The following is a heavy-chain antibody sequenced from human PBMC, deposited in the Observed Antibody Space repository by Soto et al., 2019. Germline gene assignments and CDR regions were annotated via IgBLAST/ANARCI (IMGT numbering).Heavy chain of an antibody. CDR3: ASYSNPYYYYYYGMDV. D-gene: IGHD4-4*01. Sequence: PSETLSLTCAVYGGSFSGYYWSWIRQPPGKGLEWIGEINHSGSTNYNPSLKSRVTISVDTSKNQFSLKLSSVTAADTAVYYCASYSNPYYYYYYGMDVWGQGTTVTVSS. V-gene: IGHV4-34*01. CDR2: INHSGST. CDR1: GGSFSGYY. J-gene: IGHJ6*02.